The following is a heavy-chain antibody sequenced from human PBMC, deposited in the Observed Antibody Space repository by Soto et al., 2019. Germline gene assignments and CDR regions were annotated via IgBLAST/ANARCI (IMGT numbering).Heavy chain of an antibody. Sequence: QVQLVQSGPEVRKPGASVKVSCEASGYTFTTSGISWVRQVPGQGLEWMGWISTYNGDTNSAQNFQGRVLMTADTSAGTAYMELMSLKSDDTAVYCCARQGSGPYYYYGLYVWGQGTTVTVSS. V-gene: IGHV1-18*01. D-gene: IGHD1-26*01. J-gene: IGHJ6*02. CDR3: ARQGSGPYYYYGLYV. CDR1: GYTFTTSG. CDR2: ISTYNGDT.